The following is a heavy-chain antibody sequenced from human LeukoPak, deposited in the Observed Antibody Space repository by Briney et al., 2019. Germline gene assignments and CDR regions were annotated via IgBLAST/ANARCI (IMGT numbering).Heavy chain of an antibody. CDR3: TREGRYSSSPTQVDY. CDR1: GFTFGDYA. J-gene: IGHJ4*02. V-gene: IGHV3-49*04. D-gene: IGHD6-13*01. Sequence: PGGSLRLSCTASGFTFGDYAMSWVRQAPGKGLEWVGFIRSKAYGGTTEYAASVKGRFTISRDDSKSIAYLQMNSLKTEDTAVYYCTREGRYSSSPTQVDYWGQGTLVTVSS. CDR2: IRSKAYGGTT.